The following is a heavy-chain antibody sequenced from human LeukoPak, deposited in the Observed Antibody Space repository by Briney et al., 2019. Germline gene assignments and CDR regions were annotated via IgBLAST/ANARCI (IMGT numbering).Heavy chain of an antibody. CDR3: AKLLWLIPDYSFDI. D-gene: IGHD5-18*01. CDR1: GFIFNAYG. Sequence: GGSLRLSCAASGFIFNAYGVSWVRQAPGQGLEWVSSITGSTRTTYYADSVKGRFTISRDNLRNTVYLQMNSLGAEDTALYYCAKLLWLIPDYSFDIWGQGIMVTVSS. V-gene: IGHV3-23*01. J-gene: IGHJ3*02. CDR2: ITGSTRTT.